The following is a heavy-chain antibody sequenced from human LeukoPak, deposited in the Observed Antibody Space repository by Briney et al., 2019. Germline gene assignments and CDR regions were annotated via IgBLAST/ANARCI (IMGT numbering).Heavy chain of an antibody. J-gene: IGHJ6*02. CDR1: GFTFSSYG. D-gene: IGHD3-10*01. CDR3: ANDLSGYYYGMDV. V-gene: IGHV3-30*02. CDR2: IRYDGSNK. Sequence: GGSLRLSCAASGFTFSSYGMHWVRQAPGKGLEWVAFIRYDGSNKYYADSVKGRFTISGDNSKNTLYLQMNSLRAEDTAVYYCANDLSGYYYGMDVWGQGTTVTVSS.